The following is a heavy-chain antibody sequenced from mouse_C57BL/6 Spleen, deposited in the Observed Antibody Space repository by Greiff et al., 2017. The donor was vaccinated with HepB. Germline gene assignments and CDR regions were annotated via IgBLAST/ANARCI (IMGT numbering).Heavy chain of an antibody. V-gene: IGHV5-17*01. J-gene: IGHJ3*01. CDR3: ARNYYGSSGFAY. Sequence: EVKLVESGGGLVKPGGSLKLSCAASGFTFSDYGMHWVRQAPEKGLEWVAYISSGSSTIYYADTVKGRFTISRDNAKNTLCLQMTSLRSEDTAMYYCARNYYGSSGFAYWGQGTLVTVSA. D-gene: IGHD1-1*01. CDR1: GFTFSDYG. CDR2: ISSGSSTI.